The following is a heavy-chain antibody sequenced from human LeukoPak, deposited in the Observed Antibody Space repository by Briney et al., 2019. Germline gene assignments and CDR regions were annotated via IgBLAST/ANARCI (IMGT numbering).Heavy chain of an antibody. Sequence: ASVKVSCKSSGYTFIGYYMHWVRQAPGQGLEWMGWINPKSGGTNYAQKFQGRVTMTRDTSISTAYMELSRLKSDATAVYFCAREGGLTGYYDIFDIWGQGTMVIVSS. D-gene: IGHD3-9*01. J-gene: IGHJ3*02. CDR3: AREGGLTGYYDIFDI. CDR1: GYTFIGYY. V-gene: IGHV1-2*02. CDR2: INPKSGGT.